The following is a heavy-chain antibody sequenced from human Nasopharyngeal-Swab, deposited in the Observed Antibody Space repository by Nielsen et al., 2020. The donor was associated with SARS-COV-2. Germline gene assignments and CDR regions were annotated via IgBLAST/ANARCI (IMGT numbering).Heavy chain of an antibody. V-gene: IGHV5-51*01. Sequence: GESLKISCKGSGYSLPSYWIGWVRQMPGKGLEWVGIIYPGDSETRYSPSFQGQVTISDDKSITTAYLQWSSLKASDTAVYYCARPLWSYADHFDYWGQGTLVTVSS. CDR3: ARPLWSYADHFDY. CDR2: IYPGDSET. J-gene: IGHJ4*02. D-gene: IGHD1-26*01. CDR1: GYSLPSYW.